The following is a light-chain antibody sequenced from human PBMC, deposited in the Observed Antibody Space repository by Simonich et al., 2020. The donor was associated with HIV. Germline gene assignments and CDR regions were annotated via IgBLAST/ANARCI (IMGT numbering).Light chain of an antibody. CDR3: QQRSNWYT. CDR2: GAS. CDR1: QSVGSN. Sequence: EIVMTQSPATLSVSPGERATLSCRASQSVGSNLAWYQQKPGQAPRLLIYGASTRATGIPARFSGSGSGTDFTLTISSLEPEDFAVYYCQQRSNWYTFGQGTKLEIK. J-gene: IGKJ2*01. V-gene: IGKV3-15*01.